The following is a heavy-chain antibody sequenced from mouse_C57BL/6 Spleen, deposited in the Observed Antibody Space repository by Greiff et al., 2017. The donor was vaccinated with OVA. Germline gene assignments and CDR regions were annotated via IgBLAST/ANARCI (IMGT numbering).Heavy chain of an antibody. J-gene: IGHJ2*01. Sequence: QVQLKQPGAELVRPGSSVKLSCKASGYTFTSYWMHWVKQRPIQGLEWIGNIDPSDSETHYNQKFKDKATLTVDKSSSTAYMQLSSLTSEDSAVYYCARGIWAILYYFDYWGQGTTLTVSS. CDR2: IDPSDSET. CDR3: ARGIWAILYYFDY. V-gene: IGHV1-52*01. D-gene: IGHD3-1*01. CDR1: GYTFTSYW.